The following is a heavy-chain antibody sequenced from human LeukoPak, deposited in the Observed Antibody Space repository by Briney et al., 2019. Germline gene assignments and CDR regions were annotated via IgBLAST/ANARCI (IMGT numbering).Heavy chain of an antibody. CDR2: INPNNGAT. Sequence: ASVKVSCKASGYTFTSYYMHWVRQAPGQGLEWMGRINPNNGATNYAQTLQGRVAITGDTSISTAYMELSSLRSDDTAVYYCTRESGSYHGNDYWGQGTLVTVSS. V-gene: IGHV1-2*06. CDR3: TRESGSYHGNDY. D-gene: IGHD1-26*01. J-gene: IGHJ4*02. CDR1: GYTFTSYY.